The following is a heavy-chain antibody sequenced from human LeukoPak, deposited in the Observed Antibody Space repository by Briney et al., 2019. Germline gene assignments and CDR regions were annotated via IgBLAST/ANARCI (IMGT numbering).Heavy chain of an antibody. CDR3: AKDSRLLRGVVTTAFDS. D-gene: IGHD3-3*01. V-gene: IGHV3-23*01. CDR2: FSGSGTST. J-gene: IGHJ4*02. CDR1: GFPFSGYA. Sequence: GGSLRLSRAASGFPFSGYAMSWVRQSPGKGLEWVAAFSGSGTSTYYADSVKGRFTISRDNSKNILFLQMSSLRVEDTAIYYCAKDSRLLRGVVTTAFDSWGQGTLVTVSS.